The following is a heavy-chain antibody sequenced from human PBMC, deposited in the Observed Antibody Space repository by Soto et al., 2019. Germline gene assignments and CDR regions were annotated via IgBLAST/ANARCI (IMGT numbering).Heavy chain of an antibody. V-gene: IGHV3-23*01. Sequence: GGSLRLSCAASGFSFSSYAMTWVRQTPGKGLEWVSTIRSSGGTTYYADSVKGRFTISRDNAKNSLYLQMNSLRAEDTALYYCAKDSPYSSSWSRAFDIWGQGTMVTVSS. J-gene: IGHJ3*02. D-gene: IGHD6-13*01. CDR1: GFSFSSYA. CDR3: AKDSPYSSSWSRAFDI. CDR2: IRSSGGTT.